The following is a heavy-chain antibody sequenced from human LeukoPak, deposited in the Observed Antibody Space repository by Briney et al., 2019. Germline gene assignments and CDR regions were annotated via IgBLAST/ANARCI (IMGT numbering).Heavy chain of an antibody. CDR2: ISAYNGNT. CDR3: ARVMYYDILTGYSALDY. Sequence: ASVKVSCKASGYTFTSYGISWVRQAPGQGLEWMGWISAYNGNTNYAQKLQGRVTMTTDTSTSTAYMELRSLRSDDTAVYYCARVMYYDILTGYSALDYWGQGTLATVSS. D-gene: IGHD3-9*01. V-gene: IGHV1-18*04. CDR1: GYTFTSYG. J-gene: IGHJ4*02.